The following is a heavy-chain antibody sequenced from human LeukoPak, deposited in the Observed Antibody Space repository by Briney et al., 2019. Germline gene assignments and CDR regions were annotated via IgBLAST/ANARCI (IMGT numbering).Heavy chain of an antibody. D-gene: IGHD6-13*01. V-gene: IGHV4-59*01. CDR2: IYYSGST. Sequence: PSETLSLTCTVSGGSISSYYWSWIRQPPGKGLEWIGYIYYSGSTNYNPSLKSRVTISVDTSKNQFSLKLSSVTAADTAVYYCARGKGAAAGDLYDYWGQETLVTVSS. J-gene: IGHJ4*02. CDR3: ARGKGAAAGDLYDY. CDR1: GGSISSYY.